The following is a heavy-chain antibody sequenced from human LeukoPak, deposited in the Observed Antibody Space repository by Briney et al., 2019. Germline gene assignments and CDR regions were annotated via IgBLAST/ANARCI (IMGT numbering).Heavy chain of an antibody. CDR1: GFTFDDSA. D-gene: IGHD6-13*01. Sequence: GGSLRLSCAASGFTFDDSAMHWVRQAPGKGLEWVSGISWNSGNVLYADSVKGRFTISRDNSKNTLYLQMNSLRAEDTAVYYCAKDRPQQLVNYYYYMDVWGKGTTVTVSS. CDR3: AKDRPQQLVNYYYYMDV. V-gene: IGHV3-9*01. CDR2: ISWNSGNV. J-gene: IGHJ6*03.